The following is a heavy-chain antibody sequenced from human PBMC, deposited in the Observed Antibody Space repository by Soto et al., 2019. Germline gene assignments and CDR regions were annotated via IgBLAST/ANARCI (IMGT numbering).Heavy chain of an antibody. CDR1: GFTFSSYG. D-gene: IGHD1-20*01. Sequence: QVQLVESGGGVVQPGRSLRLSCAASGFTFSSYGMHWVRQAPGKGLEWVAVIWYDGSNKYYADSVKGRFTISRDNSKNTLYLQMNRLRADDTAVYYCATPLTDRWYYYYYGMDVWGQGTTVTVSS. J-gene: IGHJ6*02. CDR3: ATPLTDRWYYYYYGMDV. V-gene: IGHV3-33*01. CDR2: IWYDGSNK.